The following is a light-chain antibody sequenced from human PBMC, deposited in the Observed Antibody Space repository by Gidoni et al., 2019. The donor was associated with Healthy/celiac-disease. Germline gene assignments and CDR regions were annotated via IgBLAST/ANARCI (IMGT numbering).Light chain of an antibody. CDR1: QSVVHSSNNKDY. CDR2: WAS. CDR3: QQYYSTPT. J-gene: IGKJ1*01. V-gene: IGKV4-1*01. Sequence: DIVMTQSPDSLAVSLGERATINCKSSQSVVHSSNNKDYSAWYQQKPGQPPKLLIYWASTRESGVPDRFSGSGSGTDFTLTISSLQAEDVAVYFCQQYYSTPTFGQGTKVEIK.